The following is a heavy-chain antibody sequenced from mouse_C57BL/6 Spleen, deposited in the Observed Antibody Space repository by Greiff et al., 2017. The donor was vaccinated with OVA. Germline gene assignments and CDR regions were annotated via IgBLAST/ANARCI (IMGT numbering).Heavy chain of an antibody. V-gene: IGHV1-81*01. Sequence: VQLQQSGAELARPWASVKLSCKASGYTFTSYGISWVKQRTGQGLEWTGEIYLRRGNTYYNEKFKGKATLTADKSSNTAYMDLLSLTTEDSAVYICAREEGNYYIDYRDPGTTLTGSS. D-gene: IGHD2-1*01. CDR3: AREEGNYYIDY. CDR1: GYTFTSYG. J-gene: IGHJ2*01. CDR2: IYLRRGNT.